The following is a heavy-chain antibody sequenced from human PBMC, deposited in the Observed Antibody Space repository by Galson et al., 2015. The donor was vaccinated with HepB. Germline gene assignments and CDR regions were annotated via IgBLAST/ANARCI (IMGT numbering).Heavy chain of an antibody. J-gene: IGHJ4*02. D-gene: IGHD3-22*01. Sequence: SVKVSCKASVYTFRSYAMNWVRQAPGQGLEWVGWINTYTGNPTYTQGFTGRFVFSLDTSVSTAYLQISGLKAEDTAVYYCARGKRELYYHDTSGYCDYWGQGTLVTVSS. V-gene: IGHV7-4-1*02. CDR1: VYTFRSYA. CDR2: INTYTGNP. CDR3: ARGKRELYYHDTSGYCDY.